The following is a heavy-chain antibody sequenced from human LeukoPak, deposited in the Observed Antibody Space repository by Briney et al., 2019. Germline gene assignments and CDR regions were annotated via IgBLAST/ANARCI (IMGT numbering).Heavy chain of an antibody. CDR2: ISYDGGNQ. CDR1: GFTFSTYV. Sequence: GGSLRLSCAASGFTFSTYVMHWVRQAPGKGLEWVALISYDGGNQYYADSVKGRFTISRDISKSTLYLKLNSLRPEDTAVYYCAMRAVSGSHFNYFDYWGQGTLVTVSS. D-gene: IGHD6-19*01. V-gene: IGHV3-30*04. CDR3: AMRAVSGSHFNYFDY. J-gene: IGHJ4*02.